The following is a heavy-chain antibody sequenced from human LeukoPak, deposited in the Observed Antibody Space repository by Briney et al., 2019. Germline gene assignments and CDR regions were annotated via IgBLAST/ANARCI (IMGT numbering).Heavy chain of an antibody. D-gene: IGHD6-13*01. CDR3: AKDRSSSSWYGGYFDY. V-gene: IGHV3-30*02. CDR1: GFTFSSYG. CDR2: IWYGGSNK. J-gene: IGHJ4*02. Sequence: PGGSLRLSCAASGFTFSSYGMHWVRQAPGKGLEWVAVIWYGGSNKYYADSVKGRFTISRDNSKNTLYLQMNSLRAEDTAVYYCAKDRSSSSWYGGYFDYWGQGTLVTVSS.